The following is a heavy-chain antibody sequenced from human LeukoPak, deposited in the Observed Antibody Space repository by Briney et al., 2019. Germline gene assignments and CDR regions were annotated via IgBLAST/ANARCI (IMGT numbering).Heavy chain of an antibody. CDR2: ISSSSSYI. V-gene: IGHV3-21*01. Sequence: GGSLRLSCAASGFTFSSYSMNWVRQAPGKGLEWVSSISSSSSYIYYADSVKGRFTISRDNAKNSLYLQMNSLRAKDTAVYYCARDSSGWQYYYYYYMDVWGKGTTVTVSS. CDR3: ARDSSGWQYYYYYYMDV. D-gene: IGHD6-19*01. J-gene: IGHJ6*03. CDR1: GFTFSSYS.